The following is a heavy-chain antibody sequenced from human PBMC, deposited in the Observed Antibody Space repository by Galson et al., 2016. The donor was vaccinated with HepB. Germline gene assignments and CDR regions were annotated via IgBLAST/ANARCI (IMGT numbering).Heavy chain of an antibody. V-gene: IGHV3-23*01. Sequence: SLRLSCAASGFTFNNYAMSWVRQAPGKGREWVSGISGGGNNAYYADSVKGRFTISRDNSNNTLYLQMNSLRAEDTAVYYCARGGPFSTSWYLDFWGQGTLLTVSS. D-gene: IGHD6-13*01. J-gene: IGHJ4*02. CDR3: ARGGPFSTSWYLDF. CDR2: ISGGGNNA. CDR1: GFTFNNYA.